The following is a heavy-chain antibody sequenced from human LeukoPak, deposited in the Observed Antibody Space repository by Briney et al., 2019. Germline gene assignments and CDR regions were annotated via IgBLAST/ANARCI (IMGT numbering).Heavy chain of an antibody. CDR2: INTNTGNP. CDR3: ARASQLRLTVTSPNWFDP. J-gene: IGHJ5*02. D-gene: IGHD4-17*01. Sequence: ASVTVSCKASGYTFTSYAMNWVRQAPGQGLEWMGWINTNTGNPTYAQDFTGRFVFSLDTSVSTAYLQISSLKAEDTAVYYCARASQLRLTVTSPNWFDPWGQGTLVTVSS. CDR1: GYTFTSYA. V-gene: IGHV7-4-1*02.